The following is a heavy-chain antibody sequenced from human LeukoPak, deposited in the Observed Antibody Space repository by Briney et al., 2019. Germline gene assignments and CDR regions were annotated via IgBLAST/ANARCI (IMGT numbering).Heavy chain of an antibody. J-gene: IGHJ4*02. V-gene: IGHV4-34*01. CDR1: GGSFSAYY. CDR3: ARRRRRFDGYNLDY. Sequence: PSETLSLTCAVSGGSFSAYYWSWIRQPPGKGLEWIGDINHSGSTNYNPSLKSRVTISVDTSKNQFSLKLSSVTAADTAVYYCARRRRRFDGYNLDYWGQGTLVTVSS. CDR2: INHSGST. D-gene: IGHD5-24*01.